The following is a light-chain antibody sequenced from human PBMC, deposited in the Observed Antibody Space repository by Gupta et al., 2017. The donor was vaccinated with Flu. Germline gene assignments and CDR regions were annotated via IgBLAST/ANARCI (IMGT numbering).Light chain of an antibody. V-gene: IGKV1-5*03. J-gene: IGKJ4*01. CDR2: KAS. Sequence: STLSAYVGDRVTITCRASQSLSSWLAWYQQKPGKAPNLLIYKASNLESGVPSRFSGSGSGTEFTLTISSLQPDDFATYYCQQYDSYSLTFGGGTKVEI. CDR1: QSLSSW. CDR3: QQYDSYSLT.